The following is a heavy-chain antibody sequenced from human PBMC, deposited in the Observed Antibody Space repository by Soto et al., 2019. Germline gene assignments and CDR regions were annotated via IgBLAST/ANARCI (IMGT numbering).Heavy chain of an antibody. CDR1: GYTFTTYA. Sequence: GASVKVSCKASGYTFTTYAMHWVRQAPGQRLEWMGWINAANGNTKYSQKFQGRVTITSDTSASTAYMELSSLRSEDTAVYTCARSLMNPAMVTFYYFDYWGQGTLVTVSS. J-gene: IGHJ4*02. D-gene: IGHD5-18*01. CDR2: INAANGNT. CDR3: ARSLMNPAMVTFYYFDY. V-gene: IGHV1-3*01.